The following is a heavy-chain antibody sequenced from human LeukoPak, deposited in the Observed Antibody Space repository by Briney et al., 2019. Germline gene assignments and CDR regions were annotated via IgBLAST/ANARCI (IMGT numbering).Heavy chain of an antibody. CDR1: GGSTSSYY. CDR2: IYYSGST. D-gene: IGHD1-7*01. CDR3: AREELDAFDI. Sequence: PSETLSLTCTVSGGSTSSYYWSWIRQPPGKGLEWIGYIYYSGSTNYNPSLKSRVTISVDTSKNQFSLKLSSVTAADTAVYYCAREELDAFDIWGQGTMVTVSS. J-gene: IGHJ3*02. V-gene: IGHV4-59*01.